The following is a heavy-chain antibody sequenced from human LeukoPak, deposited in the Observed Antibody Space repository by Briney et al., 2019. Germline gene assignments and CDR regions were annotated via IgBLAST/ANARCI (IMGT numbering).Heavy chain of an antibody. J-gene: IGHJ6*02. V-gene: IGHV1-69*13. CDR2: IIPIFGTA. CDR1: GYTFTNYY. D-gene: IGHD2-21*02. CDR3: ARDKGCGGDCYDYYYGMDV. Sequence: SVKVSCKASGYTFTNYYIHWVRQAPGQGLEWMGGIIPIFGTANYAQKFQGRVTITADESTSTAYMELSSLRSEDTAVYYCARDKGCGGDCYDYYYGMDVWGQGTTVTVSS.